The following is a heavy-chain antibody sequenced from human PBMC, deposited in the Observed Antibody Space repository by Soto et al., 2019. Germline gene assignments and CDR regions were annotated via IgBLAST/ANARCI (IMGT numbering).Heavy chain of an antibody. V-gene: IGHV1-69*01. D-gene: IGHD2-21*02. CDR3: ARGLYCGGGCYSHFDY. J-gene: IGHJ4*02. CDR1: GGTFSNYP. CDR2: IIPIFGTT. Sequence: VQLVQSGAEVKKPGSSVKVSCKASGGTFSNYPFIWVRQAPGQGLDWMGGIIPIFGTTDYGQRFQGRATITADESTNTAYMDLSSLSSDDTAVYYCARGLYCGGGCYSHFDYWGQGTLVTVSS.